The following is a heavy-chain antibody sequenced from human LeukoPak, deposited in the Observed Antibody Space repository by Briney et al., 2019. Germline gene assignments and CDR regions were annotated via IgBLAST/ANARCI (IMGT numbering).Heavy chain of an antibody. V-gene: IGHV5-51*01. CDR3: ARQRDSAYYDFWSGYFFFDY. D-gene: IGHD3-3*01. CDR2: IYPGDSDT. Sequence: PGASLQISCQGSGSSFTSYWIGWVRQLPGKGLEWMGIIYPGDSDTRYSPSFQGQVTISADKSISTAYLQWSSLKASDTAMYYCARQRDSAYYDFWSGYFFFDYWGQGTLVTVSP. CDR1: GSSFTSYW. J-gene: IGHJ4*02.